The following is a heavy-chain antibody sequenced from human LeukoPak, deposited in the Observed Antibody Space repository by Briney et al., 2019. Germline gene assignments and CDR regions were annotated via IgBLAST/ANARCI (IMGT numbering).Heavy chain of an antibody. CDR3: AKDRVGARRAFDI. CDR2: ISGGGGST. D-gene: IGHD1-26*01. CDR1: GFTFSSYA. V-gene: IGHV3-23*01. J-gene: IGHJ3*02. Sequence: GGSLRLSCAASGFTFSSYAMSWVRQAPGKGLEWVSAISGGGGSTYYADSVKGRFAISRDNSKNTLYLQMNSLRAEDTAVYYCAKDRVGARRAFDIWGQGTMVTVSS.